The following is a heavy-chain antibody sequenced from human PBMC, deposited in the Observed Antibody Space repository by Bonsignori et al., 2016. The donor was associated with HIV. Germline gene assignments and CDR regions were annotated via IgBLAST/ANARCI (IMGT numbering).Heavy chain of an antibody. V-gene: IGHV3-7*01. CDR2: IKEDGSEK. Sequence: WIRQPPGKGLEWVANIKEDGSEKNYVDSVKGRFTISRDNAKKSLYLQMNSLRGEDTAIYFCVRELGYDHWSGYSGGWFDPWGQGILVTVSS. CDR3: VRELGYDHWSGYSGGWFDP. D-gene: IGHD3-3*01. J-gene: IGHJ5*01.